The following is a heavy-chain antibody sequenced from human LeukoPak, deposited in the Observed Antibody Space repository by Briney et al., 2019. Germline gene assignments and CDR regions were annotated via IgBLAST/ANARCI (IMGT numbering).Heavy chain of an antibody. CDR1: GFTFSSHR. Sequence: GGSLRLSCAASGFTFSSHRMSWVRQTPGKGLEWVAHIKEDGSEKYYVDSVKGRFTISRDNAKNSLYLQVNSLRSEDTAVYYCARDGVTYWGQGILVTVSS. CDR3: ARDGVTY. V-gene: IGHV3-7*01. CDR2: IKEDGSEK. D-gene: IGHD3-3*01. J-gene: IGHJ4*02.